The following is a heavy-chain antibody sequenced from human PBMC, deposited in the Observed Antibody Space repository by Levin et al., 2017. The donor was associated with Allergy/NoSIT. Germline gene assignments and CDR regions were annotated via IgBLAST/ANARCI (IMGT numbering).Heavy chain of an antibody. CDR2: ISGSGDSA. Sequence: GESLKISCAAAGFTFSSYAMSWVRQAPGKGLEWVSAISGSGDSAYYADSVKGRFTISRDNSKNTLYLQMNSLRVDDTAVYYCAKGQGYTSSWDYFDYWGQGTLVTVSS. CDR1: GFTFSSYA. J-gene: IGHJ4*02. CDR3: AKGQGYTSSWDYFDY. D-gene: IGHD6-13*01. V-gene: IGHV3-23*01.